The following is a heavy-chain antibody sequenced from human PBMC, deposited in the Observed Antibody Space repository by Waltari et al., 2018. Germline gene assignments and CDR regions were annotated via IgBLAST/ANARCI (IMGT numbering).Heavy chain of an antibody. J-gene: IGHJ4*02. CDR2: RSYDGSDK. CDR3: ARGVVVAAPPDY. Sequence: QVQLVESGGGVVQPGRSLRLSCAASGFTFSSYAMSWVRQAPGKGLEWVALRSYDGSDKYYADAGKGRFTISRDNSKNTLYLQMNSLRAEDTAVYYCARGVVVAAPPDYWGQGTLVTVSS. V-gene: IGHV3-30*01. CDR1: GFTFSSYA. D-gene: IGHD2-15*01.